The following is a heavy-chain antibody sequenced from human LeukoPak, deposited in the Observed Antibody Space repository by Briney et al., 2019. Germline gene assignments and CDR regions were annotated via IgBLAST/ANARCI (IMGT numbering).Heavy chain of an antibody. J-gene: IGHJ6*03. V-gene: IGHV3-7*01. CDR3: ARVGPWVNPDYYYYYMDV. CDR1: GFTFSIYW. D-gene: IGHD1-14*01. CDR2: INQDGSEK. Sequence: GGSLRLSCAASGFTFSIYWMSWVRQAPGKGLEWVANINQDGSEKNYVDSVKGRFTISRDNAKNSLSLQMNSLRAEDTAVYYCARVGPWVNPDYYYYYMDVWGKGTTVTVSS.